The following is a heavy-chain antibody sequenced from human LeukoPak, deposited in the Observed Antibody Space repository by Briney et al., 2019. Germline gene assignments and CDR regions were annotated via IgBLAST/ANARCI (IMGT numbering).Heavy chain of an antibody. Sequence: PSETLSLTCTVSGGSISSYYWSWIPQPAGKGLEGLGRIYTSGSTNYNPSLKSRVTMLVDTSKNQFSLKLRSVTAADTAVYYCAREEDTATELWGQGTLVTVSS. CDR1: GGSISSYY. CDR3: AREEDTATEL. V-gene: IGHV4-4*07. J-gene: IGHJ4*02. D-gene: IGHD5-18*01. CDR2: IYTSGST.